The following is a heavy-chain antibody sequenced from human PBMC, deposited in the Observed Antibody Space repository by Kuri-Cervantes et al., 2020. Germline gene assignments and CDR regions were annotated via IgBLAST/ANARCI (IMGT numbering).Heavy chain of an antibody. J-gene: IGHJ4*02. CDR1: GFTFGDYA. Sequence: GESLKISCTASGFTFGDYAMSWFRQAPGKGLEWVAVISYDGSNKYYADSVKGRFTISRDNSKNTLYLQMNSLRAEDTAVYYCARAGFTDCFDYWGQGTLVTVSS. CDR2: ISYDGSNK. V-gene: IGHV3-30-3*01. D-gene: IGHD3-9*01. CDR3: ARAGFTDCFDY.